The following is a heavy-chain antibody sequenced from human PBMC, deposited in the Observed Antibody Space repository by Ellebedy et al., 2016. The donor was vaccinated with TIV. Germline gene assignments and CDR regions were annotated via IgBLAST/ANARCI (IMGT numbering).Heavy chain of an antibody. CDR3: ARDLGASGTYYLLVY. CDR2: TSDDETAK. Sequence: GGSLRLSCAASGFMFSDYTMHWVRQAPGKGLEWVAVTSDDETAKHYADSVKGRVTISRDNSRRTLYLQMNSLRAEDTAMYYCARDLGASGTYYLLVYWGQGTLVTVSS. D-gene: IGHD1-26*01. V-gene: IGHV3-30-3*01. J-gene: IGHJ4*02. CDR1: GFMFSDYT.